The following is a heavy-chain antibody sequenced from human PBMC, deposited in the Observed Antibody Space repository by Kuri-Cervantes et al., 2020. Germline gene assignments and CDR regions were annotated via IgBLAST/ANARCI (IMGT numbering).Heavy chain of an antibody. Sequence: GESLKISCAASGFTFSSYDMHWVRQATGKGLEWVSAIGTAGDTYYPGSVKGRFTISRENAKNSLYLQMNSLRAGDTAVYYCARDSRGGSHVPYELDYWGQGTLVTDSS. CDR2: IGTAGDT. J-gene: IGHJ4*02. CDR1: GFTFSSYD. V-gene: IGHV3-13*01. D-gene: IGHD1-26*01. CDR3: ARDSRGGSHVPYELDY.